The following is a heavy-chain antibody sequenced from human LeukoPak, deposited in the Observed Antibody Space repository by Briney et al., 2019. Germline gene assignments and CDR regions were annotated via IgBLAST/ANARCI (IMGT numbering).Heavy chain of an antibody. CDR3: ARQTAAAVDY. J-gene: IGHJ4*02. CDR1: GFTFSSYA. Sequence: PGGSLRLSCAASGFTFSSYAIHWVRQPPGKGLEWVSSISASSRYIYYADSVKGRFTISRDNAKNSLYLQMNSLRADDTAVYFCARQTAAAVDYWGQGTLVTVSS. D-gene: IGHD6-13*01. V-gene: IGHV3-21*01. CDR2: ISASSRYI.